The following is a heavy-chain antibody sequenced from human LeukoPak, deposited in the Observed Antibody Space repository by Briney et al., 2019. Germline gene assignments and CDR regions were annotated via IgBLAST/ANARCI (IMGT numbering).Heavy chain of an antibody. CDR1: GGSISSSDYY. CDR2: VHHSGSA. Sequence: SETLSLTCTVSGGSISSSDYYWTWIRQHPGKGLEWVGYVHHSGSASYNPSLKSRVTISGDTSKNQFSLKLSSVTAADTAVYYCARTSRGAYCSGGSCYVTWFDPWGQGTLVTVSS. J-gene: IGHJ5*02. CDR3: ARTSRGAYCSGGSCYVTWFDP. D-gene: IGHD2-15*01. V-gene: IGHV4-31*03.